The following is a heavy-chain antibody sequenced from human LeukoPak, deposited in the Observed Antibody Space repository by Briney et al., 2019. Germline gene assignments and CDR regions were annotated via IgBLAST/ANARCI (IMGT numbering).Heavy chain of an antibody. D-gene: IGHD5-24*01. CDR3: ARGRWSATTATYYLDF. CDR2: INAGNGNT. CDR1: EYTFTDYA. J-gene: IGHJ4*02. V-gene: IGHV1-3*01. Sequence: ASVKVSCKASEYTFTDYAINWVRQAPGQRLEWMGWINAGNGNTKYSQKFQGRVTITRDTSASTAYMELSSLTSEDAAVYYCARGRWSATTATYYLDFWGQGTLVTVSS.